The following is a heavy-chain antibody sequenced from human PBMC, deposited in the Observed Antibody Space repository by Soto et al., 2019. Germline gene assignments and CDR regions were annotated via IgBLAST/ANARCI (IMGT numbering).Heavy chain of an antibody. CDR2: IILIFGTA. V-gene: IGHV1-69*19. Sequence: QVQLVQSGAEVKKPGSSVKVSCKASGGTFSSYAISWVRQAPGQGLEWMGGIILIFGTANYTQKFQGRVTITADESTSTASMELSSLRSEDTAVYYCARWGSGYEPDYYYYYGMDVWGQGTTVTVSS. CDR1: GGTFSSYA. D-gene: IGHD5-12*01. J-gene: IGHJ6*02. CDR3: ARWGSGYEPDYYYYYGMDV.